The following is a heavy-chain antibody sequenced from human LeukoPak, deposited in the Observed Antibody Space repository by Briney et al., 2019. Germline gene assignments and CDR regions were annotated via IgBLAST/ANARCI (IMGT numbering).Heavy chain of an antibody. CDR2: INHSGST. D-gene: IGHD4-11*01. CDR1: GGSFSGYY. J-gene: IGHJ4*02. V-gene: IGHV4-34*01. Sequence: SETLSLTCGVYGGSFSGYYWSWISQPPGKGLEWIGEINHSGSTNYNPSLKSRVTISVDTSNNHFSLNLISVTAADTAVYYCARGSYSVTRGSFDYWGQGTLLTVSS. CDR3: ARGSYSVTRGSFDY.